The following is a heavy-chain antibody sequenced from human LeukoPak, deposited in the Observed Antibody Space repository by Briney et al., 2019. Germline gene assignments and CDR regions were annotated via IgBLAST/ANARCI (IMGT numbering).Heavy chain of an antibody. CDR1: GFIFSNYG. Sequence: GGSLRLSCAASGFIFSNYGMHWVRQAPGKGLEGVAFIRYDESNKFYADSVKGRFTISRDNSKNILFLQMNSLRAEDTAVYYCATMQWLEGVDWFDPWGQGTLVTVSS. J-gene: IGHJ5*02. V-gene: IGHV3-30*02. CDR3: ATMQWLEGVDWFDP. D-gene: IGHD6-19*01. CDR2: IRYDESNK.